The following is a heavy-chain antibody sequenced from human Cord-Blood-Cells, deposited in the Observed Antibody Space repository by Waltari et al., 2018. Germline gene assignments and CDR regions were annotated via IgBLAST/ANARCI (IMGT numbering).Heavy chain of an antibody. CDR1: GYTFTSYD. J-gene: IGHJ4*02. CDR3: ALLDRSLVTYTF. Sequence: QVQLVQSGAEVKKPGASVKVSCKASGYTFTSYDIRVRQATGQGLEWMGWMNPNSGNTGYAQKFQGRVTITRNTSISTAYMELSSLRSEDTAVYYCALLDRSLVTYTFWGQGTLVTVSS. CDR2: MNPNSGNT. V-gene: IGHV1-8*03. D-gene: IGHD2-2*02.